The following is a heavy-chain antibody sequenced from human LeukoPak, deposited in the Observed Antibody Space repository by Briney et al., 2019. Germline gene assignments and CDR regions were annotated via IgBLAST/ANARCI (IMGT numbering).Heavy chain of an antibody. D-gene: IGHD2-2*01. CDR3: ARLVVPAAVDYYYYMDV. CDR2: IRYDGSNK. Sequence: QPEGSLRLSCAASGFTFSSYGMHWVRQAPGKGLEWVAFIRYDGSNKYYADSVKGRFTISRDNSKNTLYLQMNSLRAEDTAVYYCARLVVPAAVDYYYYMDVWGKGTTVTVSS. J-gene: IGHJ6*03. CDR1: GFTFSSYG. V-gene: IGHV3-30*02.